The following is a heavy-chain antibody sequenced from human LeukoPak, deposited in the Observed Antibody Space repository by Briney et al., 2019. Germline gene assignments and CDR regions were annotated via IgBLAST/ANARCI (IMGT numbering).Heavy chain of an antibody. J-gene: IGHJ4*02. CDR2: IYYSGST. Sequence: PSETLSLTCTVSGVSISSYYWSWIRQPPGKGLEWIGYIYYSGSTNYNPSLKSRVTISVDPSKNQFSLKLSSVTAADTAVYYCARSSSFRGVPFDYWGQGTLVTVSS. D-gene: IGHD3-10*01. CDR1: GVSISSYY. V-gene: IGHV4-59*01. CDR3: ARSSSFRGVPFDY.